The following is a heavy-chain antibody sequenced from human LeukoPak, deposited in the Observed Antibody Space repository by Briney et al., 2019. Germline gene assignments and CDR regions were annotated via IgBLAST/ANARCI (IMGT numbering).Heavy chain of an antibody. D-gene: IGHD6-13*01. J-gene: IGHJ4*02. Sequence: ASVKVSCKASGYTFTGYYMHWVRQAPGQGLEGMGWINPNSGGTNYAQKFQGRVTMTRDTSISTAYMELSRLRSDDTAVYYCARSPQQLVHFDYWGQGTLVTVSS. CDR3: ARSPQQLVHFDY. CDR1: GYTFTGYY. V-gene: IGHV1-2*02. CDR2: INPNSGGT.